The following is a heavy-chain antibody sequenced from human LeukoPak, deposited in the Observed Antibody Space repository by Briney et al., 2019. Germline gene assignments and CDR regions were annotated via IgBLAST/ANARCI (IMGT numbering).Heavy chain of an antibody. CDR1: GFTFSSYA. CDR3: ASLSGGDRASGLTKVGYYYYGMAV. D-gene: IGHD2-21*02. CDR2: ISYDGSNK. J-gene: IGHJ6*02. Sequence: GGSLRLSCAASGFTFSSYAMHWVRQAPGKGLEWVAVISYDGSNKYYADSVKGRFTISRDNSKNTLYLQMNSLRAEETAVYYCASLSGGDRASGLTKVGYYYYGMAVWGQGTTVTVSS. V-gene: IGHV3-30*04.